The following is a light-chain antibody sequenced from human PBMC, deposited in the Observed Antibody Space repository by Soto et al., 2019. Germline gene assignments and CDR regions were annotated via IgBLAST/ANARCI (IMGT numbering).Light chain of an antibody. V-gene: IGKV3-15*01. CDR3: LQYHNLWA. CDR2: RAS. CDR1: QNIYSN. Sequence: IVMTQSPATLSVSPGERATLSCRASQNIYSNIAWYQQRPGQAPRLLIYRASTRATGVPARFSGNGSGTEFTLTISSLQSEDFTVYSCLQYHNLWAFGQGTKVDIK. J-gene: IGKJ1*01.